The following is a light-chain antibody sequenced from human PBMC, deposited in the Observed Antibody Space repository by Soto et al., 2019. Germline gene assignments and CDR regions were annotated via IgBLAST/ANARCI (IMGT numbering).Light chain of an antibody. CDR3: QHYDNYLWT. Sequence: DIQMTQSPATLSASVGDRVTITCRASQSISDWLAWYQQKPGKPPKFLIYRASSLQGGVPSRFSGSGSGTEFTLTISSLQPDDFATYYCQHYDNYLWTFGQGTKVESK. CDR1: QSISDW. V-gene: IGKV1-5*03. CDR2: RAS. J-gene: IGKJ1*01.